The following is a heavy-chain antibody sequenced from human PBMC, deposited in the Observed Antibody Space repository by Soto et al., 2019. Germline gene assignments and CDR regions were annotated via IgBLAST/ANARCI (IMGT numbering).Heavy chain of an antibody. CDR1: GFTVSSNY. CDR2: IYSGGST. CDR3: ARDRVESGYPEYFQH. V-gene: IGHV3-53*01. Sequence: EVQLVESGGGLIQPGGSLRLSCAASGFTVSSNYMSWVRQAPGKGLEWVSVIYSGGSTYYADSVKGRFTNSRDKTKNTMYLQMNSLRAEDTAVYYCARDRVESGYPEYFQHWGQGTLVTVSS. J-gene: IGHJ1*01. D-gene: IGHD3-22*01.